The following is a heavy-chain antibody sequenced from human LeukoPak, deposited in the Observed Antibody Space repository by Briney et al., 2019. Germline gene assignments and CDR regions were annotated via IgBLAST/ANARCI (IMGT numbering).Heavy chain of an antibody. V-gene: IGHV5-51*01. J-gene: IGHJ4*02. CDR2: IYPDDSDT. CDR3: ARHRFSYGDPGDY. D-gene: IGHD4-17*01. CDR1: GYSFTSYW. Sequence: GESLKISCKGSGYSFTSYWIGWVRQMPGKGLEWMGIIYPDDSDTRYSPSFQGQVTISADKSISTAYLQWRSLKASDTAMYYCARHRFSYGDPGDYWGQGTLITVSS.